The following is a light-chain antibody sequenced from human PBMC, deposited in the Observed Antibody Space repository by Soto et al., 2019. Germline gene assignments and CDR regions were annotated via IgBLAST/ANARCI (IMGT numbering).Light chain of an antibody. CDR2: DVT. Sequence: QSALTQPRSVSGSPGQSVTISCTGTSSDVGGYKYVSWYQQHPGKAPKLMIYDVTKRPSGVPDRFSGSKSGNTASLTISGLQAEDEADYYCCSYAATYTVFGGGTSSPS. V-gene: IGLV2-11*01. CDR1: SSDVGGYKY. CDR3: CSYAATYTV. J-gene: IGLJ2*01.